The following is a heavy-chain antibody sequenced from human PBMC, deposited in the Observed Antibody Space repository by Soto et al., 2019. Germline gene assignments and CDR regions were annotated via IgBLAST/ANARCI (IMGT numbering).Heavy chain of an antibody. V-gene: IGHV3-23*01. Sequence: GGSLRLSCAASGFTFSSYAMHWVRQAPGKGLEWVSDISDSGGSTYYADSVKGRSTISRDNSKSTLYLQMNSLRAEDTALYYCAKGRSYYYYYGVDVWGQGTTVTVSS. CDR1: GFTFSSYA. CDR2: ISDSGGST. J-gene: IGHJ6*02. CDR3: AKGRSYYYYYGVDV.